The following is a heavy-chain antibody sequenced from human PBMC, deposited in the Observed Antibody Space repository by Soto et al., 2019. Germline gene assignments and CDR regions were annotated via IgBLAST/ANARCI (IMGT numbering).Heavy chain of an antibody. D-gene: IGHD5-12*01. CDR2: IYYSGST. CDR3: ARERHSGYDLYNWFDP. V-gene: IGHV4-59*01. J-gene: IGHJ5*02. Sequence: PSETLSLTCTVSGGSISSYYWSWIRQPPGKGLEWIGYIYYSGSTNYNPSLKSRVTISVDTSKNQFSRKLSSVTAADTAVYYCARERHSGYDLYNWFDPRGQGTQVTVCS. CDR1: GGSISSYY.